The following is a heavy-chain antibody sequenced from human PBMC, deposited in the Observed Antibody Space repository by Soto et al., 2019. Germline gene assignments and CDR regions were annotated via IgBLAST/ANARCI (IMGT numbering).Heavy chain of an antibody. CDR2: IIPIFGTA. CDR3: AREGLNYYYYYGMDV. Sequence: RASVKVSCKASGGTFSSYAISWVRQAPGQGLEWMGGIIPIFGTANYAQKFQGRVTITADESTSTAYMELSSLRSEDTAVYYCAREGLNYYYYYGMDVWGQGTTVTVSS. J-gene: IGHJ6*02. V-gene: IGHV1-69*13. CDR1: GGTFSSYA.